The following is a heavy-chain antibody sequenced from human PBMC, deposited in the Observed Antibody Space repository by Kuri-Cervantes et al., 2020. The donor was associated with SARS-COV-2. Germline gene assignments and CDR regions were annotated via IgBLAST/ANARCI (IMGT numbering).Heavy chain of an antibody. V-gene: IGHV3-48*03. CDR3: ARGVRYDFWSGYYSEYYYYYGMDV. Sequence: GESLKISCAASGFTFSSYEMNWVRQAPGKGLEWVSYISSSGSTIYYADSVKGRFTISRDNSKNTLYLQMNSLRAEDTAVYYCARGVRYDFWSGYYSEYYYYYGMDVWGQGTTVTVSS. CDR1: GFTFSSYE. CDR2: ISSSGSTI. J-gene: IGHJ6*02. D-gene: IGHD3-3*01.